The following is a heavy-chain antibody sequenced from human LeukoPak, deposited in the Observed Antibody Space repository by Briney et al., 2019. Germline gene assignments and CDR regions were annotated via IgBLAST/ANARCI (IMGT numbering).Heavy chain of an antibody. D-gene: IGHD4-17*01. Sequence: LAGGSLRLSCAASGFTFSSCGMHWVRQAPGKGLEWVAVISYDGSNKYYADSVKGRFTISRDNSKNTLYLQMNSLRPEDTAVYYCARDGPPYGDMRNWFDPWGQGTLVTVSS. CDR3: ARDGPPYGDMRNWFDP. CDR2: ISYDGSNK. CDR1: GFTFSSCG. J-gene: IGHJ5*02. V-gene: IGHV3-30*03.